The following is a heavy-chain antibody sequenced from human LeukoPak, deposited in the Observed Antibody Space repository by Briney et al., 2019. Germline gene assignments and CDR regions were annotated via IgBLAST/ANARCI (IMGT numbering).Heavy chain of an antibody. J-gene: IGHJ4*02. CDR1: GFTFSTYV. CDR3: AKGNWRYFDY. Sequence: GGSLRLSCAASGFTFSTYVMSWVRQAPGNWLEWVSAISGSGGSTYYADSVKGRFTISRDNSKNTLYLQMNSLGADDTAVYYCAKGNWRYFDYWGQGTLVTVSS. D-gene: IGHD1-1*01. V-gene: IGHV3-23*01. CDR2: ISGSGGST.